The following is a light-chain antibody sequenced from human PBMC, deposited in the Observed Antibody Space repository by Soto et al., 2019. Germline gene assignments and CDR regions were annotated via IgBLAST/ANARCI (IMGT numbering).Light chain of an antibody. V-gene: IGKV2-30*01. CDR1: QSLEYSDGNTY. CDR2: EVS. CDR3: MQGSHWPYT. Sequence: DVVLTQSPLSLPVTLGQPASISCRSSQSLEYSDGNTYLSWFQQRPGQSPRRLIYEVSNRDSGVPDRFSGSGSGTDFTLKISRVEAEDVTIYYCMQGSHWPYTFGQGTKLEIK. J-gene: IGKJ2*01.